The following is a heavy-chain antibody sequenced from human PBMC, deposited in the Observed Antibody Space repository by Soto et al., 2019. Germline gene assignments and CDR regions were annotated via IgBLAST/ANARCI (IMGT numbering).Heavy chain of an antibody. Sequence: SGPTLVNPTQTLTLTCTFSGFSLSTSGMCVSWIRQPPGKALEWLALIDWDDDKYYSTSLKTRLTISKDTSKNQVVLTMTNMDPVDTATYYCARILAHCGGDCYPPYYFDYWGQGTLVTVSS. CDR3: ARILAHCGGDCYPPYYFDY. D-gene: IGHD2-21*02. CDR2: IDWDDDK. V-gene: IGHV2-70*01. CDR1: GFSLSTSGMC. J-gene: IGHJ4*02.